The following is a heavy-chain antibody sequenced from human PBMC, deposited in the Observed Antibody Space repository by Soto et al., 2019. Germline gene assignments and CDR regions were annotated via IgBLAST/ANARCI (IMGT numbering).Heavy chain of an antibody. CDR1: GGSFSGYY. V-gene: IGHV4-34*01. J-gene: IGHJ3*02. CDR2: INHSGST. D-gene: IGHD2-8*01. Sequence: SETLSLTCAVYGGSFSGYYWSWIRQPPGKGLEWIGEINHSGSTNYNPSLKSRVTISVDTSKNQFSLKLSSVTAADTAVYYCARGRSPIYCTNGVCYPPNAFDIWGQGTMVTVSS. CDR3: ARGRSPIYCTNGVCYPPNAFDI.